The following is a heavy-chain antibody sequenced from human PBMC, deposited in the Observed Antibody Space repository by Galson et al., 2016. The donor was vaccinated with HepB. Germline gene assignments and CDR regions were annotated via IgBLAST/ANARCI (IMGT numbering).Heavy chain of an antibody. CDR2: IYSGGDT. V-gene: IGHV3-66*01. CDR1: GFAVSRNY. D-gene: IGHD5-18*01. J-gene: IGHJ4*02. CDR3: ARKTDTAAPGDY. Sequence: SLRLSCAASGFAVSRNYMSWVRQAPGKGLECVSVIYSGGDTYYAASVKGRFTISRDNSKNALYLQMNNLRAEDTAVYYCARKTDTAAPGDYWGQGTLVTVSS.